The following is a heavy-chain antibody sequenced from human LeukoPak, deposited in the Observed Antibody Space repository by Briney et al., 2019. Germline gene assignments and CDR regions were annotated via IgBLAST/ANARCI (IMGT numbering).Heavy chain of an antibody. J-gene: IGHJ4*02. V-gene: IGHV4-30-4*01. CDR2: IYYSGST. D-gene: IGHD3-10*01. CDR3: ARRIYDSGSPFDY. Sequence: SQTLSLTCTVSGDSISSGDYDWCWIRQPPGKGLEWIGYIYYSGSTYYNPSLKSRVTISLDTSKNQFSLKLNSVTAADTAVYYCARRIYDSGSPFDYLGQGTLVTVSS. CDR1: GDSISSGDYD.